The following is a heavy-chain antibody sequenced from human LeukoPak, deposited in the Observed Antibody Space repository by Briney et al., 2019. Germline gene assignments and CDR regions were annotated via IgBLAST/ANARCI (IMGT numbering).Heavy chain of an antibody. Sequence: PGGSLRLSCAASGFTYSHYGMHWVREAPGKGLEWVAVIWPDGHEKYYGDAVKGQFTISRDNYRITPDLQINNLRSEGRAVYYGAIDAERGFDYSNSLKYWGQGTLVTVSS. CDR3: AIDAERGFDYSNSLKY. CDR1: GFTYSHYG. J-gene: IGHJ4*02. CDR2: IWPDGHEK. D-gene: IGHD4-11*01. V-gene: IGHV3-33*08.